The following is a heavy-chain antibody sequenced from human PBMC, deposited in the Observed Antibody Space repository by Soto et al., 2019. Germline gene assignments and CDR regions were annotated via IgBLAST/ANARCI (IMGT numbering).Heavy chain of an antibody. D-gene: IGHD3-22*01. CDR1: GGTFGSDA. CDR2: IIPIFGTI. Sequence: SVKVSCKASGGTFGSDAITWVRQAPGQGLEWVGRIIPIFGTINYAQNLQGRVTISADKSTLTSYMELHSLTSDDTALYYCARDRTDSGYYTNWLDPWGQGTQVTVS. CDR3: ARDRTDSGYYTNWLDP. V-gene: IGHV1-69*06. J-gene: IGHJ5*02.